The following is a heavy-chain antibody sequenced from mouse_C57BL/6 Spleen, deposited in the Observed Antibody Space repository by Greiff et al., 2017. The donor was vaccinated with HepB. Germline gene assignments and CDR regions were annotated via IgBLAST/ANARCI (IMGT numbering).Heavy chain of an antibody. CDR1: GYSFTGYY. D-gene: IGHD2-4*01. J-gene: IGHJ2*01. CDR3: ALFYYDYDGHY. Sequence: EVQLQQSGPELVKPGASVKISCKASGYSFTGYYMNWVKQSPEKSLEWIGEINPSTGGTTYNQKFKAKATLTVDKSSSTAYMQLKSLTSEDSAVYYCALFYYDYDGHYWGQGTTLTVSS. V-gene: IGHV1-42*01. CDR2: INPSTGGT.